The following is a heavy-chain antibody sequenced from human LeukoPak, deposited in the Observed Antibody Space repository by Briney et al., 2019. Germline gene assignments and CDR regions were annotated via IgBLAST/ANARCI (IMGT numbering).Heavy chain of an antibody. CDR2: ISGSGGST. D-gene: IGHD3-10*01. V-gene: IGHV3-23*01. Sequence: GGSLRLSCAASGFTFSSYAMSWVRQAPGKGLEWVSAISGSGGSTYYADSVKGRFTLSRDDSRNTVYLQLNNLRVEDTAIYYCARASWVSDPDAVRWGQGTQVTVSS. J-gene: IGHJ4*02. CDR3: ARASWVSDPDAVR. CDR1: GFTFSSYA.